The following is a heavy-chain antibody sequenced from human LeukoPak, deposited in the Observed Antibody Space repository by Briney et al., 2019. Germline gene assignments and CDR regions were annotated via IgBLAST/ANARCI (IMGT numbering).Heavy chain of an antibody. Sequence: PGGSLRLSCAASGFTFTNSAMTRVRQAPGKGLEWVSSISDSADNTFYADSVKGRFTISRDNSKSALYLEVNSLRAEDTAVYYCAKGIGTTFRFRTYYYYYYMDVWGKGTTVTVSS. V-gene: IGHV3-23*01. CDR3: AKGIGTTFRFRTYYYYYYMDV. CDR1: GFTFTNSA. J-gene: IGHJ6*03. D-gene: IGHD1-7*01. CDR2: ISDSADNT.